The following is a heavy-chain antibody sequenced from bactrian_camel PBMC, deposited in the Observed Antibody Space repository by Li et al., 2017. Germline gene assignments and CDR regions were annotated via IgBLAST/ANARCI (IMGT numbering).Heavy chain of an antibody. J-gene: IGHJ6*01. CDR3: AAEPAVFGYCGGDYYPSNGF. CDR1: SNPSYC. Sequence: HVQLVESGGGSVQAGGSLKLSCSYSNPSYCLSWFRQAPGKEREGVAAVYGRGVRYYYADSVKGRFTVSHDTLKNTLYLQMNSLKPEDTAMYYCAAEPAVFGYCGGDYYPSNGFWGQGTQVTVS. CDR2: VYGRGVRY. V-gene: IGHV3S45*01. D-gene: IGHD2*01.